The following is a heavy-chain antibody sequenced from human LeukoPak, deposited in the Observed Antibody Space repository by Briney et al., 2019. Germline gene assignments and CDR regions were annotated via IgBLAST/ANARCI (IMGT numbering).Heavy chain of an antibody. CDR2: ISGSCSST. Sequence: PGGSLSLSCAASGFTFSSYAMIWVRQAPGQGLELVSAISGSCSSTFYDDSVQGRFIISRDNSKNTLYLQMNSLRAEDTAVYYCAKGSYCDSSSYLHYWGQGTLVTVSS. J-gene: IGHJ4*02. CDR3: AKGSYCDSSSYLHY. D-gene: IGHD3-22*01. CDR1: GFTFSSYA. V-gene: IGHV3-23*01.